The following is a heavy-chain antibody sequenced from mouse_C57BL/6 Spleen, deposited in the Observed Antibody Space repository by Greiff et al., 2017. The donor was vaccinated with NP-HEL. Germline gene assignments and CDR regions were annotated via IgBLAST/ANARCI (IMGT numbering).Heavy chain of an antibody. CDR1: GYTFTDYE. J-gene: IGHJ1*03. CDR2: IDPETGGT. CDR3: TTYDGYSWYFDV. D-gene: IGHD2-3*01. V-gene: IGHV1-15*01. Sequence: VKLQESGAELVRPGASVTLSCKASGYTFTDYEMHWVKQTPVHGLEWIGAIDPETGGTAYNQKFKGKAILTADKSSSTAYMELRSLTSEDSAVYYCTTYDGYSWYFDVWGTGTTVTVSS.